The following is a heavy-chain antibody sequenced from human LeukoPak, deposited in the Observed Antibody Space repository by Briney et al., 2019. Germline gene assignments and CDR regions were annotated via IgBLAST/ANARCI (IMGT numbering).Heavy chain of an antibody. CDR1: GFTFSSYS. CDR3: ARPVRGRYRSSSYPADC. V-gene: IGHV3-21*01. Sequence: PGGSLRLSCAASGFTFSSYSMNWVRQAPGKGLEWVSSISSSSSYIYYADTVNCRFTISRDNTKNSLYLQMNSLTAEDTAVYYFARPVRGRYRSSSYPADCWGQGTLVSVSS. CDR2: ISSSSSYI. D-gene: IGHD6-6*01. J-gene: IGHJ4*02.